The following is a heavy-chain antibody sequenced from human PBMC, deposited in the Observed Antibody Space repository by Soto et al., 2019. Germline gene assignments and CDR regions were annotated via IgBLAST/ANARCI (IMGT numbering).Heavy chain of an antibody. V-gene: IGHV3-23*01. CDR2: TRDTGGTT. Sequence: EVQLLESGGGLVHPGGSLRLSCEASGFTCNNFAMSWVRQAPGKGLEWVAATRDTGGTTYYADSVKGRFTISRDNAKKTVSLQMNRLRAEDAALYYCAKDGYYHDSSGYSYFAYWGQGILVSVST. CDR3: AKDGYYHDSSGYSYFAY. CDR1: GFTCNNFA. D-gene: IGHD3-22*01. J-gene: IGHJ4*02.